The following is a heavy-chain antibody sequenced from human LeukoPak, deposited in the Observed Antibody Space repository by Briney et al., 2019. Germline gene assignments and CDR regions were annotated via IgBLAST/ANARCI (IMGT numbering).Heavy chain of an antibody. D-gene: IGHD6-13*01. Sequence: SVKVSCKASGGTFSSYAISWVRQAPGQGLEWMGRIIPIFGTAIYAQKFQGRVTITTDESTSTAYMELSSLRSEDTAVYYCALTVSSSWYGYFQHWGQGTLVTVSS. J-gene: IGHJ1*01. CDR2: IIPIFGTA. CDR3: ALTVSSSWYGYFQH. V-gene: IGHV1-69*05. CDR1: GGTFSSYA.